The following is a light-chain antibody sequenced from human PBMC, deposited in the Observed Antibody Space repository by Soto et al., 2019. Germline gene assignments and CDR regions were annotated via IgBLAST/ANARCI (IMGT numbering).Light chain of an antibody. CDR2: EVS. V-gene: IGLV2-14*01. CDR1: DSDVGGYNH. Sequence: QSALTQPASVSGSPGQSITISCTGTDSDVGGYNHVSWYQQHPGKAPKLMIYEVSDRPSGVSNRFSGSKSGNTASLTISGLQAEDEADYYCSSYTGSTSYVFGTGTKLTVL. CDR3: SSYTGSTSYV. J-gene: IGLJ1*01.